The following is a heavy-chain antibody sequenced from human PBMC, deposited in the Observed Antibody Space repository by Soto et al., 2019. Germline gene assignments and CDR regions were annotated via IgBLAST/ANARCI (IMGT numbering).Heavy chain of an antibody. V-gene: IGHV2-5*02. CDR3: EHINRRGWSFDY. Sequence: QITLKESGPTLVKPTQTLTLTCTFSGLSLSTSGGGVGWIRQPPGKALELIALIYWDDDKRYITSLKSRLTITTDTSKNPVVLTMTNMDPVDTATYYCEHINRRGWSFDYWGQGTLVTVSA. D-gene: IGHD6-19*01. J-gene: IGHJ4*02. CDR2: IYWDDDK. CDR1: GLSLSTSGGG.